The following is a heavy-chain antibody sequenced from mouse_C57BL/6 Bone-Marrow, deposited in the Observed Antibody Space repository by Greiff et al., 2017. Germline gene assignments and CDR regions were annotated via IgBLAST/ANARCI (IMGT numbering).Heavy chain of an antibody. D-gene: IGHD1-1*01. V-gene: IGHV1-63*01. CDR2: IYPGGGYT. Sequence: VQLQQSGAELVRPGTSVKMSRKASGYTFTNYWIGWAKQRPGHGLEWIGDIYPGGGYTNYNEKFKGKATLTADKSSSTAYMQFSSLTSEDSAIYYCARAFYYGSSLDAMDYWGQGTSVTVSS. CDR1: GYTFTNYW. CDR3: ARAFYYGSSLDAMDY. J-gene: IGHJ4*01.